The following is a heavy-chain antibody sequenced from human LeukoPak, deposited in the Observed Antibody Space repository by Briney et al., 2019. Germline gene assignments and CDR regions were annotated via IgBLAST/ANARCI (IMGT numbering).Heavy chain of an antibody. D-gene: IGHD1-26*01. V-gene: IGHV3-21*01. CDR1: GFTFSSYS. Sequence: PGGSLRLSCAASGFTFSSYSMNWVRQAPGKGLEWVSSISSSSSYIYYADSVKGRFTISRDNAKNSLYLQMNSLRAEDTAVYYCATVYSGSYYFDYWGQGTLVTVSS. J-gene: IGHJ4*02. CDR3: ATVYSGSYYFDY. CDR2: ISSSSSYI.